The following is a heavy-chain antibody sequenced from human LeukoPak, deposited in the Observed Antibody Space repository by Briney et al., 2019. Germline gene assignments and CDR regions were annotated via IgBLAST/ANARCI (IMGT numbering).Heavy chain of an antibody. CDR3: ARSRRAYSSSWYMDVDY. CDR2: ISAYNGNT. V-gene: IGHV1-18*01. D-gene: IGHD6-13*01. CDR1: GYTFTSYG. J-gene: IGHJ4*02. Sequence: GASVKVSFKASGYTFTSYGISWVRPAPGQGLEWMGWISAYNGNTNYAQKLQGRVTMTTDTSTSTAYMELRSLRSDDTAVYYCARSRRAYSSSWYMDVDYWGQGTLVTVSS.